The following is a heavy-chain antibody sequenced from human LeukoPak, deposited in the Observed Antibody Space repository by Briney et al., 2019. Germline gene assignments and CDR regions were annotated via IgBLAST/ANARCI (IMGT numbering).Heavy chain of an antibody. J-gene: IGHJ4*02. Sequence: GGSLRLSCAPSGFVFSKNGMHWVRQAPGKGLEWVAFIRHDESNKYYADSVKGRFTISRDNSKNTLYLQMNSLRAEDTAVYYCARGYGGYSYVDYFNYWGQGTLVTVSS. D-gene: IGHD5-18*01. CDR2: IRHDESNK. CDR1: GFVFSKNG. V-gene: IGHV3-30*02. CDR3: ARGYGGYSYVDYFNY.